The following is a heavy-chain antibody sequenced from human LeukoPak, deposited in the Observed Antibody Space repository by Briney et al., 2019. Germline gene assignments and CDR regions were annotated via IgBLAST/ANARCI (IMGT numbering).Heavy chain of an antibody. D-gene: IGHD6-13*01. V-gene: IGHV4-39*07. CDR1: GDSISSNNYY. CDR2: INHSGST. Sequence: PSETLSLTCTVSGDSISSNNYYWAWIRQPPGKGLEWIGEINHSGSTNYNPSLKSRVTISVDTSKNQFSLKLSSVTAADTAVYYCARVGIARGYFDYWGQGTLVTVSS. CDR3: ARVGIARGYFDY. J-gene: IGHJ4*02.